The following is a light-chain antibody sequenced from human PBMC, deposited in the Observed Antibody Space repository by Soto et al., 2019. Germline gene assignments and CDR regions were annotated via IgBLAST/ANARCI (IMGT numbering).Light chain of an antibody. CDR2: GAS. J-gene: IGKJ1*01. CDR1: QSVSSN. Sequence: EIVMTQSPATLSVSPGERATLSCRASQSVSSNLAWYQQKPGQAPRLLIYGASTRATGIPARFSGSGSGTEFTLTLSRLKSEDFAVYYCQQYNNWPRTFGPGTKVEIK. CDR3: QQYNNWPRT. V-gene: IGKV3-15*01.